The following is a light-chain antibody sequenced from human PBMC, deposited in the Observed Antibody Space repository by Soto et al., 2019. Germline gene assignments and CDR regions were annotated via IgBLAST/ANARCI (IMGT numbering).Light chain of an antibody. Sequence: QSALTQPASMSGSPGQSITISCTGTSRDVGAYNYVSWYQQHPGRAPKLIIYDVNNRPSGDSNRFSGSKSDNLASLTISGLQAEDEADYYCSSYTTSSTVVFGGGTKLTVL. J-gene: IGLJ2*01. V-gene: IGLV2-14*01. CDR3: SSYTTSSTVV. CDR2: DVN. CDR1: SRDVGAYNY.